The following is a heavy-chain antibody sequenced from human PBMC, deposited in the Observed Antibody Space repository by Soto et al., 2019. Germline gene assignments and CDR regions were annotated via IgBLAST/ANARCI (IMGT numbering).Heavy chain of an antibody. CDR1: GGSVTSSTYY. V-gene: IGHV4-39*01. D-gene: IGHD5-18*01. Sequence: QLHLQESGPGLVKPSETLSLTCSVSGGSVTSSTYYWGWIRQPPGKGLEWIGNIYYSGSTYFNPSLKGRVTVSVDTSKNQFSRRLSSVTATDTAVYYCARLSAISKGRCFDPWGQGTLVTVSS. CDR2: IYYSGST. J-gene: IGHJ5*02. CDR3: ARLSAISKGRCFDP.